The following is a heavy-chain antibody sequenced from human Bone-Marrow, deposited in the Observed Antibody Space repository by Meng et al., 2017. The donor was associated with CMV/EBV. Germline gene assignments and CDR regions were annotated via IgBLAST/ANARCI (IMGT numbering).Heavy chain of an antibody. V-gene: IGHV4-34*01. CDR3: AREPRSTHIVVVPGDAFDI. CDR1: GGSFSGYY. CDR2: INHSGST. J-gene: IGHJ3*02. D-gene: IGHD2-2*01. Sequence: SETLSLTCAVYGGSFSGYYWSWIRQPPGKGLEWIGEINHSGSTNYNPSLKSRVTISVDTSKNQFSLKLSSVTAADTAVYYCAREPRSTHIVVVPGDAFDIWGQGTMVTVSS.